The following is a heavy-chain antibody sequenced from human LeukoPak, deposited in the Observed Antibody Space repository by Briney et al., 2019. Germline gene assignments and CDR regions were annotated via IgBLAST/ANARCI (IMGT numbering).Heavy chain of an antibody. CDR1: GFTFSSYS. Sequence: GGSLRLSCAASGFTFSSYSMNWVRQAPGKGLEWVATISSGSRDIYYADSVKGRFTISRDNAKNTLYLQMNSLRAEDTAVYYCAREVVDWLLYEGYIGYWGQGTLVTVSS. CDR3: AREVVDWLLYEGYIGY. CDR2: ISSGSRDI. J-gene: IGHJ4*02. D-gene: IGHD3-9*01. V-gene: IGHV3-21*01.